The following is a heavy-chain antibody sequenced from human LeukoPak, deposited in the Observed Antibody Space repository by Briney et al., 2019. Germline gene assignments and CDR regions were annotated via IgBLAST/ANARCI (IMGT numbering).Heavy chain of an antibody. J-gene: IGHJ4*02. CDR2: ISSSSSTI. CDR3: AKDKVAVAGTRTVFDY. D-gene: IGHD6-19*01. Sequence: SGGSLRLSCAASGFTFSSYSMNWVRQAPGKGLEWASYISSSSSTIYYADSVKGRFTISRDNAKNSLYLQMNSLRAEDTALYYCAKDKVAVAGTRTVFDYWGQGTLVTVSS. CDR1: GFTFSSYS. V-gene: IGHV3-48*04.